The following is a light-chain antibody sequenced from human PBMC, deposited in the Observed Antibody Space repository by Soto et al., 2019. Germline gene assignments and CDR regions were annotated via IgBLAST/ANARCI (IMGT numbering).Light chain of an antibody. Sequence: QSALTQPASVSGSPGQSITISCTGTSSDVGGYNYVSWYQQHPGKAPKLMIFEVSNRPSGVSNRFSGSKSGNTASLTISGLQAEDEGDYYCSSYTSYNTVVFGGGTKVTVL. V-gene: IGLV2-14*01. CDR1: SSDVGGYNY. CDR3: SSYTSYNTVV. J-gene: IGLJ2*01. CDR2: EVS.